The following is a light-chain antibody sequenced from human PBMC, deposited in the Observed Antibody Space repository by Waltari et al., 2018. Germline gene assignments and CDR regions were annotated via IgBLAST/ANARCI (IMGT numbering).Light chain of an antibody. V-gene: IGKV3-20*01. CDR3: QQYGSSLYT. CDR2: GAS. J-gene: IGKJ2*01. Sequence: EIVLTQSPGTLSLSPGERATLSCRASQSVNSSYLAWYQQKPGQAPRLLIYGASSRATGIPDRFSGSGSGIDFILTISRLEPEDFAVYYCQQYGSSLYTFGQGTKLEIK. CDR1: QSVNSSY.